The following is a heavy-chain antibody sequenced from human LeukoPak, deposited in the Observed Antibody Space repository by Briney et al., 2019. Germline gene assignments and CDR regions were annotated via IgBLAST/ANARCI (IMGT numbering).Heavy chain of an antibody. V-gene: IGHV4-39*07. CDR2: IYYSGST. Sequence: SETLSLTCTVSGGSISSSSYYWGWNRQPPGKGLEWIGSIYYSGSTYYSPSLKSRVTISVDTSKNQFSLKLSSVTAADTAVYYCARSSSRRIVVVVAATRGPTSGGWFDPWGQGTLVTVSS. CDR1: GGSISSSSYY. J-gene: IGHJ5*02. CDR3: ARSSSRRIVVVVAATRGPTSGGWFDP. D-gene: IGHD2-15*01.